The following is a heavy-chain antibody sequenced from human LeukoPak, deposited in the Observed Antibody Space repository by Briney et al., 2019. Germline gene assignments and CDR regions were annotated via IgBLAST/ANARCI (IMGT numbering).Heavy chain of an antibody. Sequence: PSETLSLTCTVSGGSISYYYWNWIRQPAGKGLEWIGRIYTSGRTYYNPSLKSRVSMSVDTSKNQFSLKLSSVTAADTAVYYCASGVGGSGSFDYWGQGTLVTVSS. J-gene: IGHJ4*02. CDR3: ASGVGGSGSFDY. CDR2: IYTSGRT. V-gene: IGHV4-4*07. D-gene: IGHD3-10*01. CDR1: GGSISYYY.